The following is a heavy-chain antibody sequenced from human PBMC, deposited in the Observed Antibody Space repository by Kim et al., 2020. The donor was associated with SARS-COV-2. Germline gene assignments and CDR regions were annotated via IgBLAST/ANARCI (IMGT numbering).Heavy chain of an antibody. D-gene: IGHD4-17*01. CDR2: IRSKANSYAT. CDR1: GFTFSGSA. Sequence: GGSLRLSCAASGFTFSGSAMHWVRQASGKGLEWVGRIRSKANSYATAYAASVKGRFTISRDDSKNTAYLQMNSLKTEDTAVYYCTRLEVTTPRPRHLWGRGTLVTVSS. V-gene: IGHV3-73*01. CDR3: TRLEVTTPRPRHL. J-gene: IGHJ2*01.